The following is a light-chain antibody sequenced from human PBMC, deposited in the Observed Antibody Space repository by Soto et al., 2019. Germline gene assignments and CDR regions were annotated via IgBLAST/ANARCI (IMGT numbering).Light chain of an antibody. J-gene: IGKJ1*01. CDR1: QSIGDS. CDR3: QQYNGYSRT. Sequence: DIQMTQSPSSLSASVGDRVTITCRASQSIGDSLAWYQQKPGKAPYLLISDVSSLERGVPSRFSGSGSGTEFTLTISSMQPDDFATFYCQQYNGYSRTFGQGTQLDIK. CDR2: DVS. V-gene: IGKV1-5*01.